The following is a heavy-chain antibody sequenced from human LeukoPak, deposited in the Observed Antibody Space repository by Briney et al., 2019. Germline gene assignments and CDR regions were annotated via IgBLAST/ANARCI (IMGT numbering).Heavy chain of an antibody. CDR1: GFTFSSYW. CDR3: ARGTSWELLTFDY. D-gene: IGHD1-26*01. V-gene: IGHV3-7*01. J-gene: IGHJ4*02. Sequence: GGSLRLSCAASGFTFSSYWMSWVRQAPGKGLEWVANIKQDGSEKYYVDSVKGRFTISRNNAKNSLYLQMNSLRAEDTAVYYCARGTSWELLTFDYWGQGTLVTVSS. CDR2: IKQDGSEK.